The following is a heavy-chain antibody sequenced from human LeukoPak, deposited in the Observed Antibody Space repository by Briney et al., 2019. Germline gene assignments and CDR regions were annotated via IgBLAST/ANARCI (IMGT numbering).Heavy chain of an antibody. CDR1: GFTFSSYG. D-gene: IGHD3-16*01. Sequence: PGGSLRLSCAASGFTFSSYGMHWVRQAPGEGLEWVAVISYDGSNKYYADSVKGRFTISRDNSKNTLYLQMNSLRAEDTAVYYCAGGRWGLGDYWGQGTLVTVSS. J-gene: IGHJ4*02. CDR2: ISYDGSNK. CDR3: AGGRWGLGDY. V-gene: IGHV3-30*03.